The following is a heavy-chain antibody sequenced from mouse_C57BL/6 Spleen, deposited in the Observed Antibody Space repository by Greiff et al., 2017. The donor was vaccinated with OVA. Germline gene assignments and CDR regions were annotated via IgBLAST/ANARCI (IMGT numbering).Heavy chain of an antibody. CDR3: SRRYYGSSYVLYWYFDV. CDR1: GYTFTSYW. V-gene: IGHV1-64*01. D-gene: IGHD1-1*01. J-gene: IGHJ1*03. Sequence: VKLMESGAELVKPGASVKLSCKASGYTFTSYWMHWVKQRPGQGLEWIGMIHPNSGSTNYNEKFKSKATLTVDKSSSPAYMQLSSLTSEDSAVYYCSRRYYGSSYVLYWYFDVWGTGTTVTVSS. CDR2: IHPNSGST.